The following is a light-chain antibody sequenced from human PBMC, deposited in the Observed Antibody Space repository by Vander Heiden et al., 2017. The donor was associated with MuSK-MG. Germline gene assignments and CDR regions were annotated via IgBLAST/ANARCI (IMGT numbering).Light chain of an antibody. V-gene: IGLV6-57*03. CDR3: QSYDSSNVV. J-gene: IGLJ3*02. Sequence: NFMLTQPPSVSESPGKTITISCTRKSGNIASNYVQWYQQRPGSAPSIVIYEDKQRPAGVPDRFSGSIDRSSNSASLTIAGLKIDDEADYYCQSYDSSNVVFGGGTKVTVL. CDR1: SGNIASNY. CDR2: EDK.